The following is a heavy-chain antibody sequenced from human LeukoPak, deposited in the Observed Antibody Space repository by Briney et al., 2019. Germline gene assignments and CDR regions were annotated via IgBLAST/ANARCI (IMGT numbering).Heavy chain of an antibody. V-gene: IGHV4-31*03. CDR2: IYYGGST. J-gene: IGHJ3*02. CDR3: ASSTYYDILTGPSAVDACDI. D-gene: IGHD3-9*01. Sequence: PSETLSLTCTVSGGSISSGGYYWRWIRQHPGKGLEGIGYIYYGGSTYYNPSLKSRVTISVDTYKNQFSLMLSSVTAADTAVYYCASSTYYDILTGPSAVDACDIWGQGTMVTVSS. CDR1: GGSISSGGYY.